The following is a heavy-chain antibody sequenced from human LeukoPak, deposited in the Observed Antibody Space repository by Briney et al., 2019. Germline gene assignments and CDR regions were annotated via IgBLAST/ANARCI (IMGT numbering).Heavy chain of an antibody. CDR1: GGTFSSYA. CDR2: IIPILGIA. CDR3: ARAPGSIKVDWFDP. D-gene: IGHD3-10*01. V-gene: IGHV1-69*04. J-gene: IGHJ5*02. Sequence: GASVKVSCKASGGTFSSYAISWVRQAPGQGLEWMGRIIPILGIANYAQKFQGRVTITADKSTSTAYMELSSLRSEDTAVYYCARAPGSIKVDWFDPWGQGTLVTVSS.